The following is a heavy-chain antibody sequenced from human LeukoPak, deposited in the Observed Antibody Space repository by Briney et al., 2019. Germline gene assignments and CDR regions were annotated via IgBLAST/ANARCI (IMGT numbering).Heavy chain of an antibody. CDR1: GGTFSSYT. Sequence: GASVKVSCKASGGTFSSYTISWVRQAPGQGLEWMGRIIPILGIANYAQKFQGRVTITADKSTSTAYMELSSLRSEDTAVYYCARAMVGALEGYFDYWGQGTLVTVSS. J-gene: IGHJ4*02. CDR2: IIPILGIA. CDR3: ARAMVGALEGYFDY. V-gene: IGHV1-69*02. D-gene: IGHD1-26*01.